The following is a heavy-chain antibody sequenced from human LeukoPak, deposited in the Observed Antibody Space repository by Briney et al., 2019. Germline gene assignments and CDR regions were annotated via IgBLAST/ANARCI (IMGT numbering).Heavy chain of an antibody. CDR1: GGSISSYY. V-gene: IGHV4-59*01. CDR2: IYYSGTT. D-gene: IGHD6-13*01. J-gene: IGHJ4*02. CDR3: ARGVYIAAAQYGY. Sequence: SETLSLTCTVSGGSISSYYWSWIRQPPGKGLEWIGYIYYSGTTNYNPSLKSRVTISVDASRNQFSLKLSSVTAADTAVYYCARGVYIAAAQYGYWGQGTLVTVSS.